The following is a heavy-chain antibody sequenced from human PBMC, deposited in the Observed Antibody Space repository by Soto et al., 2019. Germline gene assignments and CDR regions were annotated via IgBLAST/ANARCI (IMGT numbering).Heavy chain of an antibody. Sequence: SETLSLTCAVSGGSISSGDFSWNWIRQQPGKGLEYIGYIYYGGSTYYNPSLQRRVTMSVDRSRNQFSLKLDSVTAADTAVYYCARQVPGPYGSGSYFDYWGQGTLVTVSS. CDR2: IYYGGST. J-gene: IGHJ4*02. CDR3: ARQVPGPYGSGSYFDY. CDR1: GGSISSGDFS. V-gene: IGHV4-30-2*01. D-gene: IGHD3-10*01.